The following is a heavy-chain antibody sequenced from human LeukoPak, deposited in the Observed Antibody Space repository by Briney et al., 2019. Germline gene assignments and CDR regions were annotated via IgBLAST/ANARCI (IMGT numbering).Heavy chain of an antibody. CDR1: GFTVSSNY. V-gene: IGHV3-53*01. D-gene: IGHD6-19*01. CDR3: ARVRHTSGWGFDY. J-gene: IGHJ4*02. CDR2: IYSGGTT. Sequence: GGSLRLSCAASGFTVSSNYMNWVRQAPGKGLEWVSIIYSGGTTYYADSVKGRFTISRDNSKNTLYLQMNSQRADDTAVYFCARVRHTSGWGFDYWGQGTLVTVSS.